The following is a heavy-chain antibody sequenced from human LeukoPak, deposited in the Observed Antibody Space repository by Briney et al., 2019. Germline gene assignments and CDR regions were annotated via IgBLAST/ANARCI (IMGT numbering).Heavy chain of an antibody. V-gene: IGHV4-59*01. Sequence: SETLSLTCTVSGGSISSYYWSWIRQPPGKGLEWIGYIYYSGSTNYNPSLKSRVTISVDTSKNQFSLKLSSVTAADTAVYYCARAGFDYGDPTGYWGQGTLVTVSS. CDR3: ARAGFDYGDPTGY. CDR2: IYYSGST. J-gene: IGHJ4*02. CDR1: GGSISSYY. D-gene: IGHD4-17*01.